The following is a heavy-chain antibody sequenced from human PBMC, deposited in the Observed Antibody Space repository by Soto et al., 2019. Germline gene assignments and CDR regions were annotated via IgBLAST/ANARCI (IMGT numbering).Heavy chain of an antibody. D-gene: IGHD3-22*01. CDR2: IWYDGSNK. J-gene: IGHJ4*02. V-gene: IGHV3-33*01. CDR3: ARNGDYYDSSGYYYGTVDY. CDR1: GFTFSSYG. Sequence: QVQLVESGGGVVQPGRSLRLSCAASGFTFSSYGMHWVRQAPGKGLEWVAVIWYDGSNKYYADSVKGRFTISRDNCKNTLNLQMNSLRAEDTAVYYCARNGDYYDSSGYYYGTVDYWGQGTLVTVSS.